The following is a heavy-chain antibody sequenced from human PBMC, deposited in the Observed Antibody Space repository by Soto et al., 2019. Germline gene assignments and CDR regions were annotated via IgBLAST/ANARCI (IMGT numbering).Heavy chain of an antibody. Sequence: SETLSLTCTVSGGSISSYYWSWIRQPPGKGLEWIGYIYFTGSTNYNPSLASRVTMSIDSSRRQFSLKLRSVSAADTAVYFCARHMAPGGSGNFDSWGQGTLVTVSS. D-gene: IGHD3-10*01. CDR2: IYFTGST. CDR1: GGSISSYY. CDR3: ARHMAPGGSGNFDS. V-gene: IGHV4-59*08. J-gene: IGHJ4*02.